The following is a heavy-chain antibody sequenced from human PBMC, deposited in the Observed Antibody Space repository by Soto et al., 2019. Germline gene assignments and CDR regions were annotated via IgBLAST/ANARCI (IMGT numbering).Heavy chain of an antibody. CDR1: GFTFRTFA. Sequence: EVQLLQSGGGLIQPGGSLRLSCAASGFTFRTFAMPWVRQAPGKGLEWVSSIDWSGVDLYYADSVKGRYTISRDNAKSALSMHMTGQRGDGTAVYYCAKDRRHSNNVWDQLEIWGPGTIV. J-gene: IGHJ3*02. V-gene: IGHV3-23*03. CDR2: IDWSGVDL. CDR3: AKDRRHSNNVWDQLEI. D-gene: IGHD1-26*01.